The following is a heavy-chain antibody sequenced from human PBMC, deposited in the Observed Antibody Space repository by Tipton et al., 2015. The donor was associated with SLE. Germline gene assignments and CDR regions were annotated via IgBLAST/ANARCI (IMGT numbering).Heavy chain of an antibody. CDR3: AREGLWFGELLGYYFDY. V-gene: IGHV3-33*01. D-gene: IGHD3-10*01. Sequence: RSLRLSCAASGFTFRKYGMHWVRQAPGKGLEWVAFIQYDGTNKYHADSVKGRFTISRDNAKNSLYLQMNSLRAEDTAVYYCAREGLWFGELLGYYFDYWGQGTLVTVSS. CDR2: IQYDGTNK. J-gene: IGHJ4*02. CDR1: GFTFRKYG.